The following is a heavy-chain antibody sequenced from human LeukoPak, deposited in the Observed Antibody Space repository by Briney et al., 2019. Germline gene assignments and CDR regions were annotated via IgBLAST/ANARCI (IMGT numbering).Heavy chain of an antibody. J-gene: IGHJ5*02. CDR3: AHGVLVPAASATPWFDP. CDR1: GFSLSTSGVG. CDR2: IYWNDDK. V-gene: IGHV2-5*01. D-gene: IGHD2-2*01. Sequence: SGPTLVNPTQTLTLTCTFSGFSLSTSGVGVGWIRQPPGKALEWLALIYWNDDKRYSPSLKSRLTITKDTSKNQVVLTMTNMDPVDTATYYCAHGVLVPAASATPWFDPWGQGTLVTVSS.